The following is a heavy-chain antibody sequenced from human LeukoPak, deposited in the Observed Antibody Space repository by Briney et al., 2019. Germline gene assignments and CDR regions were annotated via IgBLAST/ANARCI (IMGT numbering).Heavy chain of an antibody. CDR1: GGSISSYY. CDR3: ARGDADFWSGYPKGWFDP. CDR2: INHSGST. V-gene: IGHV4-34*01. Sequence: SETLSLTCTVSGGSISSYYWSWIRQPPGKGLEWIGEINHSGSTNYNPSLKSRVTISVDTSKNQFSLKLSSVTAADTAVYYCARGDADFWSGYPKGWFDPWGQGTLVTVSS. D-gene: IGHD3-3*01. J-gene: IGHJ5*02.